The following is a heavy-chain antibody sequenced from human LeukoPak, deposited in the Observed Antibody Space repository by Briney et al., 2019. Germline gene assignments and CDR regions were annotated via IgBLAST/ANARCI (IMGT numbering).Heavy chain of an antibody. J-gene: IGHJ4*02. V-gene: IGHV1-18*01. D-gene: IGHD3-16*02. CDR2: ISWHNRDL. CDR3: ARDSLGGRNAFGGLIAPLDY. CDR1: GYTFTTSG. Sequence: ASVKVSCKASGYTFTTSGISWVRQDPGQGLQWMGWISWHNRDLSYAKNFQGRVTMTTDTSTNTAYMELRSLRSDDTALYFCARDSLGGRNAFGGLIAPLDYWGQGTLVTVSS.